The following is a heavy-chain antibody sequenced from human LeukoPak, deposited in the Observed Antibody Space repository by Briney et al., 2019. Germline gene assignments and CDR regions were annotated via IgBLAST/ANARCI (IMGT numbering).Heavy chain of an antibody. CDR3: ARESKPDPYDYVWGSYLP. Sequence: GSVEVSCKASGYTFTSYDINWVRQATGQGLEWMGWMNPNSGNTGYAQKFQGRVTMTRNTSISTAYIELSSLRSEDTAVYYCARESKPDPYDYVWGSYLPWGQGTLVTVSS. V-gene: IGHV1-8*01. CDR2: MNPNSGNT. D-gene: IGHD3-16*02. J-gene: IGHJ5*02. CDR1: GYTFTSYD.